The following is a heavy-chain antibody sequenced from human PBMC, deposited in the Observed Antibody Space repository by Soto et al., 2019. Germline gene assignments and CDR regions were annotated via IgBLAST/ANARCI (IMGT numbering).Heavy chain of an antibody. J-gene: IGHJ4*02. CDR2: IYYSGST. D-gene: IGHD4-17*01. CDR1: GGSISSSSYY. V-gene: IGHV4-39*01. CDR3: ARQMTTVVTAFDY. Sequence: SETLSLTCTVSGGSISSSSYYWGWIRQPPGKGLEWIGGIYYSGSTYYNPSLKSRVTISVDTSKNQFSLKLSSVTAADTAVYYCARQMTTVVTAFDYWGQGTLVTVSS.